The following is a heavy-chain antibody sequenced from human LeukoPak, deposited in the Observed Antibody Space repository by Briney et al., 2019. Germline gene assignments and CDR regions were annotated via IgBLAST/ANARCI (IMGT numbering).Heavy chain of an antibody. Sequence: GGSLRLSCAASGFTFGSYWMHWVRQAPGKGLVWVSRINSDGSSTNYADSVKGRFTISRDNAKNTLYLQMNSLRAEDTAVYYCARDFPADIVLMVYGFDYWGQGTLVTVSS. D-gene: IGHD2-8*01. V-gene: IGHV3-74*01. CDR2: INSDGSST. CDR1: GFTFGSYW. CDR3: ARDFPADIVLMVYGFDY. J-gene: IGHJ4*02.